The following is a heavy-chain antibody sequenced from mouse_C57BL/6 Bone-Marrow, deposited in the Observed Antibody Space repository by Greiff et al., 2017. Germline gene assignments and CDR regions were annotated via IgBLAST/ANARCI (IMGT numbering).Heavy chain of an antibody. Sequence: EVKLVESGGGLVQPGGSLKLSCAASGFTFSDYYMYWVRQTPEKRLEWVAYISNGGGSTYYPDTVKGRVTISRDNAKNTLYLQMSRLKYEDTAMYYCARRTEFYAMDYWGQGTSVTVSS. CDR3: ARRTEFYAMDY. V-gene: IGHV5-12*01. J-gene: IGHJ4*01. CDR1: GFTFSDYY. CDR2: ISNGGGST.